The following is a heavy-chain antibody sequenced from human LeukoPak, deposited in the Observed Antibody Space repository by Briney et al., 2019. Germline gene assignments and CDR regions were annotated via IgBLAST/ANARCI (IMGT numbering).Heavy chain of an antibody. Sequence: SEALSVTCTVSGGSISSHYWSWIRPPPGKGLEWIGYIYYSGRTNYNPSLKSRVTISVDTSKNQFSLKLSSVTAADTAVYYCARAPIGPMGWFNPWGQRTLVTVSS. V-gene: IGHV4-59*11. CDR3: ARAPIGPMGWFNP. CDR2: IYYSGRT. CDR1: GGSISSHY. J-gene: IGHJ5*02.